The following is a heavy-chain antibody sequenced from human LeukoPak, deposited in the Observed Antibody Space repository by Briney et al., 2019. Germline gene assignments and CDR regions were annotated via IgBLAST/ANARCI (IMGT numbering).Heavy chain of an antibody. D-gene: IGHD3-10*01. J-gene: IGHJ6*04. CDR3: ARDRRYYYGSGSYPGYYGMDV. Sequence: GGSLRLSCAASGFTFSSYGMHWVRQAPGKGLEWVAVIWYDGSNKYYADSVKGRFTISRDNSKNTLYLQMNSLRAEDTAVYYCARDRRYYYGSGSYPGYYGMDVWGKGTTVTVSS. CDR2: IWYDGSNK. V-gene: IGHV3-33*01. CDR1: GFTFSSYG.